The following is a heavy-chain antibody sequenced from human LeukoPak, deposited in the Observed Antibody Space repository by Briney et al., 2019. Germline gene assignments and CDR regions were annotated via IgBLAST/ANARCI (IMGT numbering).Heavy chain of an antibody. Sequence: PSETLSLTCTVSGGSISGYYWSWIRQPAGKGLEWIGRIYTSGGTNYNPSLKSRVTMSVDTSKNQFSPKLSSVTAADTAVYYCARDWSVGVRRAIVYWGQGTLVTVSS. D-gene: IGHD3-10*01. J-gene: IGHJ4*02. CDR1: GGSISGYY. CDR3: ARDWSVGVRRAIVY. V-gene: IGHV4-4*07. CDR2: IYTSGGT.